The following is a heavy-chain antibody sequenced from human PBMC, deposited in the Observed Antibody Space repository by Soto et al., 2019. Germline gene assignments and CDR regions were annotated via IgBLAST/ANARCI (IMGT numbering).Heavy chain of an antibody. CDR1: GFTFSSYW. CDR3: ARDRESIAVAAFIWDV. CDR2: IKQDGSEK. V-gene: IGHV3-7*01. J-gene: IGHJ6*02. D-gene: IGHD6-19*01. Sequence: GGSLRLSCAASGFTFSSYWMSWVRQAPGKGLEWVANIKQDGSEKYYVDSVKGRFTISRDNAKNSLYLQMNSLRAEDTAVYYCARDRESIAVAAFIWDVWGQGTTVTVSS.